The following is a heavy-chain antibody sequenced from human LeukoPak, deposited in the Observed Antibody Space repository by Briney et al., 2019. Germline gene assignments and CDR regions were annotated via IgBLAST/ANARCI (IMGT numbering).Heavy chain of an antibody. Sequence: SETLSLTCTVSGGSISSYYWSWIRQPPGKGLEWIGYIYYSGSTNYNPSLKSRVTISVDTSKNQFPLKPSSVTAADTAVYYCARPSVTTDAFDIWGQGTMVTVSS. CDR2: IYYSGST. D-gene: IGHD4-17*01. CDR1: GGSISSYY. CDR3: ARPSVTTDAFDI. V-gene: IGHV4-59*01. J-gene: IGHJ3*02.